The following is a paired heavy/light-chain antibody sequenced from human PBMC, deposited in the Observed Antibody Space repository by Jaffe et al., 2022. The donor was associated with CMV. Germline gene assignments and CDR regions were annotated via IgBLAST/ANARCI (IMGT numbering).Heavy chain of an antibody. J-gene: IGHJ4*02. CDR3: ARDRGSSLTTGGFSDY. Sequence: QVQLVESGGGVVQPGRSLRLSCAASGFTFSSYGMHWVRQAPGKGLEWVALIWFDGSYKYHADSVKGRFTISRDNSKNTLFLQMNSLRAEDTAVYYCARDRGSSLTTGGFSDYWGQGTLVTVSS. CDR1: GFTFSSYG. V-gene: IGHV3-33*01. D-gene: IGHD4-17*01. CDR2: IWFDGSYK.
Light chain of an antibody. CDR3: QQYYSTSMYT. J-gene: IGKJ2*01. CDR2: WAS. CDR1: QSVLYSSNNKNY. Sequence: DIVMTQSPDSLAVSLGERATINCKSSQSVLYSSNNKNYLAWYQQKPGQPPKLLIYWASTRESGVPDRFSGSGSGTDFTLTISSLQAEDVAVYYCQQYYSTSMYTFGQGTKLEIK. V-gene: IGKV4-1*01.